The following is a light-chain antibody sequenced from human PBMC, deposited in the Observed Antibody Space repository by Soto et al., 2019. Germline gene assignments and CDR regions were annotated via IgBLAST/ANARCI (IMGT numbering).Light chain of an antibody. V-gene: IGKV3-20*01. J-gene: IGKJ1*01. Sequence: EIVFTQSPSTISLSPVERATLSCRASQSVSRYLALYQQKPGQAPRLLIYGASSRATGIPDRFSGSGSGTDFTLTISRLEPEDFAVYYCQQYGSSPTTFGQGTKVDIK. CDR2: GAS. CDR3: QQYGSSPTT. CDR1: QSVSRY.